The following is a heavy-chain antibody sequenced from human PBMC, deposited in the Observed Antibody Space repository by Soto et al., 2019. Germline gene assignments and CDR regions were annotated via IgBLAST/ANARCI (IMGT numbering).Heavy chain of an antibody. CDR1: GFTVSSNY. V-gene: IGHV3-66*01. Sequence: EVQLVESGGGLVQPGGSLRLSCAASGFTVSSNYMSWVRQAPGKGLEWVSVIYSGGSTYYADSVKGRFTISRGNSKNTLYLQMNSLRAEDTAVYYCARDPLDHTFGGVFMRGMDVWGQGTTVTVSS. D-gene: IGHD3-16*01. CDR2: IYSGGST. CDR3: ARDPLDHTFGGVFMRGMDV. J-gene: IGHJ6*02.